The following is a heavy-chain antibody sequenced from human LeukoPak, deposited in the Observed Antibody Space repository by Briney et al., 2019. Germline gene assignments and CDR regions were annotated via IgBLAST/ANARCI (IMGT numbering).Heavy chain of an antibody. CDR2: ISYDGSNE. D-gene: IGHD3-10*01. CDR1: GFTFSRYA. V-gene: IGHV3-30-3*01. J-gene: IGHJ4*02. CDR3: ARVGYYSSGPFSYFDY. Sequence: GSSLRLSCAASGFTFSRYAMLWVRQAPGTGLEWAAVISYDGSNEYYADSVKGRFTISRDSSENTLYLQMNSLRVEDTAVYYCARVGYYSSGPFSYFDYWGQGTLVTVSS.